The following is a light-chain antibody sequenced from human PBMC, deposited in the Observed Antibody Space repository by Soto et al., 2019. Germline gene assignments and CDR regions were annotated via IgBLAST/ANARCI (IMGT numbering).Light chain of an antibody. Sequence: MAPSPNTLSVSPWEGASLSCRVSQSIRSNLAWYQQKPGQAPRLVIYGAFNRATGIPARFSGSGSGTDFTLTISSLEPEDFAVYYCQQRNIWTPVTFGQRTRLEIK. J-gene: IGKJ5*01. V-gene: IGKV3-11*01. CDR2: GAF. CDR3: QQRNIWTPVT. CDR1: QSIRSN.